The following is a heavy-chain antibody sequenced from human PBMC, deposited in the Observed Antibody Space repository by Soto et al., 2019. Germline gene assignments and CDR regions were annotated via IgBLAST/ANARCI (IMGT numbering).Heavy chain of an antibody. J-gene: IGHJ5*02. V-gene: IGHV4-59*12. CDR3: ARVPTP. CDR1: GGPISSYY. Sequence: SETLSLTCTVSGGPISSYYWSWIRQPPGKGLEWIGYIYYSGSTTYNPSLKSRVTMSVDTSKNQVSLNLTSVTAADTAVYYCARVPTPWGQGTLVTVSS. CDR2: IYYSGST.